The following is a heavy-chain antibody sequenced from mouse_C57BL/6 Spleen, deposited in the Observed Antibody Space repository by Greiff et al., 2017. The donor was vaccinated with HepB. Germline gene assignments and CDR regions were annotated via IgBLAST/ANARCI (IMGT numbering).Heavy chain of an antibody. CDR2: FYPGSGST. CDR3: ATHPNYYDYDWTPYWYFDV. J-gene: IGHJ1*03. Sequence: QVQLQQSGAELVKPGASVKLSCKASGYTFTEYTIHWVKQRSGQGLEWIGWFYPGSGSTKYNEKFKDKATLTADKSSSTVYMELSRLTSEDAAVYFCATHPNYYDYDWTPYWYFDVWGTGTTVTVSS. V-gene: IGHV1-62-2*01. CDR1: GYTFTEYT. D-gene: IGHD2-4*01.